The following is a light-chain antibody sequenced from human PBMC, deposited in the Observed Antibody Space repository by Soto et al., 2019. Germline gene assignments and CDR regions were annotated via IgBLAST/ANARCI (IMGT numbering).Light chain of an antibody. CDR1: QAIRKY. Sequence: IQMTQSPSSLPASVGDRVTITCQATQAIRKYLNWYQQKPGKAPKLLIYDASSLETGVPSRFSGSGSGTDFTVTISSLQPEDFATYYCQQYDNLPLIFGQGTRLEIK. CDR2: DAS. V-gene: IGKV1-33*01. CDR3: QQYDNLPLI. J-gene: IGKJ5*01.